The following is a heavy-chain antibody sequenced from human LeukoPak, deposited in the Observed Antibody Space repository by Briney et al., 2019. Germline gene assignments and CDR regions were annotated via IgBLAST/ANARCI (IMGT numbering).Heavy chain of an antibody. CDR1: GFTFRYYT. CDR2: SSSTTTYI. CDR3: ARDDVAWNDVHWFDP. J-gene: IGHJ5*02. Sequence: PGGSLRLSCAASGFTFRYYTMNGVREAPGKGLDWDSSSSSTTTYIYYADSVKGRFTISRDNAKNSLYLQMSSLRAEDTAAYYCARDDVAWNDVHWFDPWGQGTLVTVSS. V-gene: IGHV3-21*01. D-gene: IGHD1-1*01.